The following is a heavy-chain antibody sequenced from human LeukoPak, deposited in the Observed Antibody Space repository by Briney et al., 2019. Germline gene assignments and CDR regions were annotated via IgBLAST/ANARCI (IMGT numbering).Heavy chain of an antibody. D-gene: IGHD3-22*01. V-gene: IGHV3-74*01. J-gene: IGHJ4*02. CDR2: INSDGSST. CDR1: GLTFSSYW. CDR3: ARAYYYDSSAYRSGRHYFDY. Sequence: PGGSLRLSCAASGLTFSSYWMHWVRQAPGKGLVWVSRINSDGSSTSYADSVKGRFTISRDNAKNTLYLQMKSLRAEDTAVYYCARAYYYDSSAYRSGRHYFDYWGQGTLVTVSS.